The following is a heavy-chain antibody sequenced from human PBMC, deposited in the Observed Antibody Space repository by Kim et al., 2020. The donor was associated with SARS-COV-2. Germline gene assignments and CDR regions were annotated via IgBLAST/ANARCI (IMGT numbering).Heavy chain of an antibody. CDR3: ARRGVYYYGMDV. CDR2: INHSGST. CDR1: GGSFSDYY. Sequence: SETLSLTCAVYGGSFSDYYWSWIRQPPGKGLEWIGEINHSGSTNYNPSLKSRVTISVDTSKNQFSLKLSSVTAADTAVYYCARRGVYYYGMDVWGQGTTVTVSS. J-gene: IGHJ6*02. V-gene: IGHV4-34*01.